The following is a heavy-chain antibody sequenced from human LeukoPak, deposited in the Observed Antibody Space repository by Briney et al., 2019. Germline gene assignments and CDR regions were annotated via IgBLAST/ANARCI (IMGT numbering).Heavy chain of an antibody. CDR3: ATAYDTSGYGHFDM. J-gene: IGHJ3*02. V-gene: IGHV1-24*01. Sequence: ASVKVSCKVSGNTLTESSIHWVRQAPGKDLEWGGGFDPEVGGTVYAQKFQGRVTMTEDTSTDTAYMDLSSLRSEDTAVYYCATAYDTSGYGHFDMWGQGTMVTVST. CDR2: FDPEVGGT. D-gene: IGHD3-22*01. CDR1: GNTLTESS.